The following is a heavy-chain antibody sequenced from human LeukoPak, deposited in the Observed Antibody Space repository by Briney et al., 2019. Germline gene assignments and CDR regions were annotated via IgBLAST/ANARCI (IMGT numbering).Heavy chain of an antibody. Sequence: SETLSLTCTVSGGSLNSYYWSWIRQPPGKGLEWIGYIYYSGSTNYNPSLKSRVTISVDTSKNQFSLKLSSVTAADTAVYYCARDLQGYSSYDYWGQGTLVTVSS. J-gene: IGHJ4*02. D-gene: IGHD6-13*01. CDR3: ARDLQGYSSYDY. CDR1: GGSLNSYY. V-gene: IGHV4-59*01. CDR2: IYYSGST.